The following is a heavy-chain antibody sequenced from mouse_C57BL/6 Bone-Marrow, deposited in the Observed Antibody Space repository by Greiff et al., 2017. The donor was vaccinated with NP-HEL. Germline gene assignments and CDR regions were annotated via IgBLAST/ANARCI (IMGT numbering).Heavy chain of an antibody. D-gene: IGHD1-1*01. CDR1: GYTFTSYD. J-gene: IGHJ1*03. CDR3: ASQVGSSYCWYFDV. CDR2: IYPRAGST. Sequence: VQLQQSGPELVKPGASVKLSCKASGYTFTSYDINWVKQRPGQGLEWIGWIYPRAGSTKYNEKFKGKATLTVDTSSSTEYMELHSLTSEDSAVYFCASQVGSSYCWYFDVWGTGTTVTVSS. V-gene: IGHV1-85*01.